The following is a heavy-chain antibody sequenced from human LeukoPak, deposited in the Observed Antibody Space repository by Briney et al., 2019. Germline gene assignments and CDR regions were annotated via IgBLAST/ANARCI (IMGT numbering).Heavy chain of an antibody. D-gene: IGHD3-22*01. CDR3: ARDSSGYSPPGGAFDI. CDR1: GFTFSSYA. Sequence: GGSLRLSCSASGFTFSSYAMSWVRQAPGKGLEWVSAISGSGGSTYYADSVKGRFTISRDNAKNSLYLQMNSLRAEDTAVYYCARDSSGYSPPGGAFDIWGQGTMVTVSS. V-gene: IGHV3-23*01. CDR2: ISGSGGST. J-gene: IGHJ3*02.